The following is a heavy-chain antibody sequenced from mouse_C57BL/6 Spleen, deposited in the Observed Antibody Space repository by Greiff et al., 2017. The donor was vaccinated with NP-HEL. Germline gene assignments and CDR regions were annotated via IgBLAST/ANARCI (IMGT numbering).Heavy chain of an antibody. Sequence: VQLQQSGPELVKPGASVKIPCKASGYTFTDYNMDWVKQSPGKSLEWIGTINPNNGGTIYNQKFKGTATLTVDKSSSTAYLELRSLTSEDTAVYYCARVTTLVATVDGWGTGTTVTVAS. D-gene: IGHD1-1*01. CDR1: GYTFTDYN. V-gene: IGHV1-18*01. J-gene: IGHJ1*03. CDR3: ARVTTLVATVDG. CDR2: INPNNGGT.